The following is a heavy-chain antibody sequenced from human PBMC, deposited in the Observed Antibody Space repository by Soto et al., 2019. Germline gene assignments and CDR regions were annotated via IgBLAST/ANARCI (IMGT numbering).Heavy chain of an antibody. Sequence: GSLRLSCEASGFTFKNYWMHWVRHAPGKGLVWVSRINSDGSNRRYADSVQGRFTSSRDNAKNTLFLQLNSLRAADTPAYFGPRPCNPPQISGMHDWGQGTTVAVSS. V-gene: IGHV3-74*01. CDR2: INSDGSNR. J-gene: IGHJ6*02. CDR1: GFTFKNYW. CDR3: PRPCNPPQISGMHD.